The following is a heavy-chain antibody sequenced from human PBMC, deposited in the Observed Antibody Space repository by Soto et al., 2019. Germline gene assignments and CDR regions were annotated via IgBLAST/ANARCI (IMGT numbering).Heavy chain of an antibody. Sequence: GASVKVSCKVSGYTLTELSMHWVRQAPGKGLEWMGGFDPEDGETIYAQKFQGRVTMTEDTSTDTAYMELSSLRSEDTAVFYCATIYRGYYDSSGYNTVWFDPWGQGTLVTVSS. D-gene: IGHD3-22*01. CDR3: ATIYRGYYDSSGYNTVWFDP. CDR2: FDPEDGET. V-gene: IGHV1-24*01. J-gene: IGHJ5*02. CDR1: GYTLTELS.